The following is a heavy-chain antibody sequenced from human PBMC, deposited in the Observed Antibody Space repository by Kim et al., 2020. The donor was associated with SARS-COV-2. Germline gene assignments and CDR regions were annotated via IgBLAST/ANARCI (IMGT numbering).Heavy chain of an antibody. D-gene: IGHD6-6*01. CDR3: ARINRQVQYSSSFDAFDI. CDR2: IDWDDDK. J-gene: IGHJ3*02. CDR1: GFSLSTSGMC. V-gene: IGHV2-70*01. Sequence: SGPTLVNPTQTLTLTCTFSGFSLSTSGMCVSWIRQPPGKALEWLALIDWDDDKYYSTSLKTRLTISKDTSKNQVVLTMTNMDPVDTATYYCARINRQVQYSSSFDAFDIWGQGTMVTVSS.